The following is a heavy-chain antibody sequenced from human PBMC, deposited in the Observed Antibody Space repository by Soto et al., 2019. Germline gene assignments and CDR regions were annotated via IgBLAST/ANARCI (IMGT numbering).Heavy chain of an antibody. CDR3: ASRSCGGCICYPTLFEAYDV. CDR2: MYPRDSDT. D-gene: IGHD2-15*01. V-gene: IGHV5-51*01. Sequence: GESLKISCKGSRYSFTSDWIGWVRQMPGKGLEWMGIMYPRDSDTRYSPSFQGRVTISADKSISTVYLQWSSLEASDTAMYYCASRSCGGCICYPTLFEAYDVWGQGTMVT. CDR1: RYSFTSDW. J-gene: IGHJ3*01.